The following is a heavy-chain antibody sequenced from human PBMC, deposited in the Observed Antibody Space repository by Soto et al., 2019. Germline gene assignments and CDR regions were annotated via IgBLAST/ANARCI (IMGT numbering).Heavy chain of an antibody. D-gene: IGHD5-18*01. Sequence: TLPLTCSVSGVSIINYYWSWVRQPPGKGLEWIGYIHYTGITTYNPSLESRVAISVDTSKNQFSLKLTSVTAADTAVYYCARGVDGYSYGVDYWGQGALVTVSS. V-gene: IGHV4-59*01. CDR2: IHYTGIT. J-gene: IGHJ4*02. CDR1: GVSIINYY. CDR3: ARGVDGYSYGVDY.